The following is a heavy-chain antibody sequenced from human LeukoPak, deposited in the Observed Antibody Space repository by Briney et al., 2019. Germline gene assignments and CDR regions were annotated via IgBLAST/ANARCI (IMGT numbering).Heavy chain of an antibody. V-gene: IGHV4-59*11. D-gene: IGHD4-17*01. CDR2: IYYSGST. CDR1: GGSISSHY. Sequence: PSETLSLTCTVSGGSISSHYWSWIRQPPGKGLEWIGYIYYSGSTNYNPSLKSRVTISVDTSKNQFSLKLSSVTAADTAVYYCARGSGGDYSYYYYYYGMDVWGQGTTVTVSS. CDR3: ARGSGGDYSYYYYYYGMDV. J-gene: IGHJ6*02.